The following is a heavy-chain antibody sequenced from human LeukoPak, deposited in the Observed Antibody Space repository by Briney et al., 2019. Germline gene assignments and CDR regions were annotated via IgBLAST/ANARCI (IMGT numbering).Heavy chain of an antibody. V-gene: IGHV4-59*01. CDR2: IYYSGTT. J-gene: IGHJ4*02. D-gene: IGHD6-19*01. CDR1: GGSIDSYY. CDR3: ARGAGWWPY. Sequence: PETLSPTCTVSGGSIDSYYWSWIRQPPGKGLEWIGYIYYSGTTNYNPSLKGRLTISLDMSKNQFSLKLSSVTAADTAVYYCARGAGWWPYWGQGTLVTVYS.